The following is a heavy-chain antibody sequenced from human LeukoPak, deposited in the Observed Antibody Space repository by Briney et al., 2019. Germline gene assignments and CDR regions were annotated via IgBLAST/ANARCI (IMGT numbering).Heavy chain of an antibody. CDR1: EFTFSDYY. Sequence: GGSLRLPLAASEFTFSDYYMSWIRQPPGKGLKGFSNISSSGSTIYYADSVKGRFTISRDNAKNSLYLQMNSLRAEDTAVYYCARVRLPKSGSYYPDYWGQGTLVTVSS. J-gene: IGHJ4*02. CDR3: ARVRLPKSGSYYPDY. D-gene: IGHD1-26*01. CDR2: ISSSGSTI. V-gene: IGHV3-11*04.